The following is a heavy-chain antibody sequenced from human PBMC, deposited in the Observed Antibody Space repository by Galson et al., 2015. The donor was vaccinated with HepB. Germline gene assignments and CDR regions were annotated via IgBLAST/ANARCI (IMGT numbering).Heavy chain of an antibody. J-gene: IGHJ4*02. CDR2: ISSSSSYI. Sequence: SLRLSCAASGFTFSSYSINWVRQAPGKGLEWVSSISSSSSYIYYADSVKGRFTISRDNAKNSLYLQMNSLRAEDTAVYYFAGLGHSSGWYDPLRGYWGQGTLVTVSS. CDR3: AGLGHSSGWYDPLRGY. CDR1: GFTFSSYS. D-gene: IGHD6-19*01. V-gene: IGHV3-21*01.